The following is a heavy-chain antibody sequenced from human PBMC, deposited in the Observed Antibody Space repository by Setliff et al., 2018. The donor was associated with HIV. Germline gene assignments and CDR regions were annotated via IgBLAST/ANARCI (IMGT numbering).Heavy chain of an antibody. Sequence: TLSLTCTVSGGSISSGSYYWSWIRQPAGKGLEWIGHIYTSGSTNYNPSLKSRVTISVDTSKNQFSLKLSSVTAADTAVYYCARGLYCSGGSCSFDYWGQGTLVTVSS. J-gene: IGHJ4*02. V-gene: IGHV4-61*09. CDR2: IYTSGST. D-gene: IGHD2-15*01. CDR3: ARGLYCSGGSCSFDY. CDR1: GGSISSGSYY.